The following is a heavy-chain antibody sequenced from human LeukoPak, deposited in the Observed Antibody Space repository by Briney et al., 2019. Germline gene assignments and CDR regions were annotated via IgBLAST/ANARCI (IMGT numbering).Heavy chain of an antibody. D-gene: IGHD2-2*02. Sequence: PGESLKISSKGSGYRFTSYWIGWVRQMPGEGLEWMGIIYPDDSDTRYSPSFQGQVTISADKSISTAYLQWSSLKASDTAMYFCAIGGDSSTSCYRCFDYWGQGTLVTVSS. CDR1: GYRFTSYW. CDR3: AIGGDSSTSCYRCFDY. V-gene: IGHV5-51*01. J-gene: IGHJ4*02. CDR2: IYPDDSDT.